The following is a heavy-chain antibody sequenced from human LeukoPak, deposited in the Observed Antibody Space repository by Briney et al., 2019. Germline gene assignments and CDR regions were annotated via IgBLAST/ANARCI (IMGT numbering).Heavy chain of an antibody. D-gene: IGHD4-17*01. V-gene: IGHV3-7*01. CDR2: IKQDGSEK. CDR1: GFTFSSYW. CDR3: ARSTTVTTPLGYYYYYMDV. J-gene: IGHJ6*03. Sequence: PVGSLRLSCAASGFTFSSYWMSWVRQAPGKGLEWVANIKQDGSEKYYVDSVKGRFTISRDNAKNSLYLQMNSLRAEDTAVYYCARSTTVTTPLGYYYYYMDVWGKGTTVTVSS.